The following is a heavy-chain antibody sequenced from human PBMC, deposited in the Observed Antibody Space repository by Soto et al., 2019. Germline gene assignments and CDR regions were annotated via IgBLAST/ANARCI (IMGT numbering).Heavy chain of an antibody. V-gene: IGHV1-2*04. CDR2: INPNSGGT. CDR3: ARSTHYGGTTKNWFDP. Sequence: ASVKVSCKASGYTFTGYYMHWVRQAPGQGLEWMGWINPNSGGTNYAQKFQGWVTMTRDTSISTAYMELSRLRSDDTAVYYCARSTHYGGTTKNWFDPWGQGTLDTVSS. D-gene: IGHD1-1*01. CDR1: GYTFTGYY. J-gene: IGHJ5*02.